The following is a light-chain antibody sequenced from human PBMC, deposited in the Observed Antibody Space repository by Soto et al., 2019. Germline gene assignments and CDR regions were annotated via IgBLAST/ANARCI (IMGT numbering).Light chain of an antibody. V-gene: IGKV3-20*01. J-gene: IGKJ2*01. CDR3: QQYGSSPYT. CDR2: GAS. CDR1: QSVSSSY. Sequence: EIVLTQSPGPLSLSPGERATLSCRASQSVSSSYLAWYQQKPGQAPRLLIYGASSRATGIPDRFSGSGSGTDFTLTISRLEPEDVAVYYCQQYGSSPYTFGQGTKLESK.